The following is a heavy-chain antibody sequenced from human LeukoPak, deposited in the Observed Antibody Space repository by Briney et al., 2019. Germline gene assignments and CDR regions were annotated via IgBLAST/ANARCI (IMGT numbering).Heavy chain of an antibody. CDR1: GYSFTSYW. V-gene: IGHV5-51*01. CDR3: AIHCSGGSCYSGYFDY. D-gene: IGHD2-15*01. J-gene: IGHJ4*02. CDR2: IYPGDSAT. Sequence: GESLQISCKGSGYSFTSYWIGWVRQMPGKGLEWMGFIYPGDSATRYSPSFQGQVTISADKSISLAYLQWSSLKDSDTAMYYCAIHCSGGSCYSGYFDYWGQGTLVTVSS.